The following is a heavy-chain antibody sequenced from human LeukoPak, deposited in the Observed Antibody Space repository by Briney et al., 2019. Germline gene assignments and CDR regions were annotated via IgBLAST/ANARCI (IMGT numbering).Heavy chain of an antibody. Sequence: SVKVSCKASGDTFSSYAISWVRQAPGQGLEWMGGIIPIFGTANYAQKFQGRVTITTDESTSTAYMELSSLRSEDRAVYYCARTEGAAFDIWGQGTMVTVSS. D-gene: IGHD1-26*01. J-gene: IGHJ3*02. V-gene: IGHV1-69*05. CDR3: ARTEGAAFDI. CDR2: IIPIFGTA. CDR1: GDTFSSYA.